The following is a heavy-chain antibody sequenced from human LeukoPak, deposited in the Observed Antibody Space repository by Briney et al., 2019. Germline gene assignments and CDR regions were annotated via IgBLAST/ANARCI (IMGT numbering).Heavy chain of an antibody. CDR1: GGSISSYY. Sequence: SETLSLTCTVSGGSISSYYWSWIRQPPGKGLEWIGYIYYSGSTNYNPSLKSRVTISVDTSKNQFSLKLSSVTAADTAVYYCARAYSSSWYPFDYWGQGTLVTVSS. J-gene: IGHJ4*02. D-gene: IGHD6-13*01. CDR2: IYYSGST. V-gene: IGHV4-59*01. CDR3: ARAYSSSWYPFDY.